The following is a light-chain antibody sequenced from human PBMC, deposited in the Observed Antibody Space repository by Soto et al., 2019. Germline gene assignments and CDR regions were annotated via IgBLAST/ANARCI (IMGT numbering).Light chain of an antibody. CDR1: QSISSW. CDR2: KAS. J-gene: IGKJ1*01. Sequence: DIQMTQSPSTLSASVGDRVTITCRASQSISSWLAWYQQKPGKAPKLLIYKASSLESGVPSRFSGSGSGTEFTLIISSLQPDDFANYYCQQYNSYSTFGQGTKVEIK. V-gene: IGKV1-5*03. CDR3: QQYNSYST.